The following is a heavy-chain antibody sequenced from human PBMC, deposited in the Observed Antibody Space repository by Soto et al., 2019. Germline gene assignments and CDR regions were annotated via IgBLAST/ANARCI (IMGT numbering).Heavy chain of an antibody. CDR1: GGSISSGGYS. J-gene: IGHJ6*02. Sequence: QLQLQESGSGLVKPSQTLSLTCAVSGGSISSGGYSWSWIRQPPGKGLEWIGYTYHSGSTYYNPSLKSRGTIAVDRSKNQFSLKLSSGTAADTAVYYCARAHYGDYGYGMDVWGQGTTVTVSS. CDR2: TYHSGST. D-gene: IGHD4-17*01. V-gene: IGHV4-30-2*01. CDR3: ARAHYGDYGYGMDV.